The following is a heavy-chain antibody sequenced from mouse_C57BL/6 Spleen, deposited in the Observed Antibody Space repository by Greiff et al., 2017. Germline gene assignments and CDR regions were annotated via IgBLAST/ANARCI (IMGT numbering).Heavy chain of an antibody. V-gene: IGHV1-64*01. J-gene: IGHJ2*01. Sequence: QVQLQQPGAELVKPGASVKLSCKASGYTFTSYWMHWVKQRPGQGLEWIGMIHPNSGSTNYNEKFKSKATLTVDKSSSTAYMQLSSLTSEDSAVYYCARSPIYYCGSSDYWGQGTTLTVSS. D-gene: IGHD1-1*01. CDR3: ARSPIYYCGSSDY. CDR2: IHPNSGST. CDR1: GYTFTSYW.